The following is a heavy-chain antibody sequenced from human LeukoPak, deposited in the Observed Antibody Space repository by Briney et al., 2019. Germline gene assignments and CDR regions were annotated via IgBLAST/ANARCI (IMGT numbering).Heavy chain of an antibody. D-gene: IGHD3-10*01. CDR2: INHSGST. CDR1: GGSFSGYY. Sequence: PSETLSLTCAVYGGSFSGYYWSWIRQPPGKGLEWMGEINHSGSTNYNPSLKSRVTISVDTSKNQFSLKLSSVTAADTAVYYCARRPVLLWFGEGPTETSNWFDPWGQGTLVTVSS. CDR3: ARRPVLLWFGEGPTETSNWFDP. J-gene: IGHJ5*02. V-gene: IGHV4-34*01.